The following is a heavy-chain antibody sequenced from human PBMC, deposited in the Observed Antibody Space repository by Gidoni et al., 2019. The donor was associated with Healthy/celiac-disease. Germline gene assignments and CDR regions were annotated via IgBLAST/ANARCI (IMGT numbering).Heavy chain of an antibody. J-gene: IGHJ3*02. D-gene: IGHD6-19*01. CDR3: AKWGGGAVAGTPNDAFDI. CDR2: ISGSGGSA. V-gene: IGHV3-23*04. Sequence: EVQLVESGGGLVQPGGSLRLSCAASGFPFSSHAMSWVRQAPGKGLAWVSAISGSGGSAYYADTWNGRFTFSRDNSKNTLYLKMNSLRAEDTAVYYCAKWGGGAVAGTPNDAFDIWGQGTMVTVSS. CDR1: GFPFSSHA.